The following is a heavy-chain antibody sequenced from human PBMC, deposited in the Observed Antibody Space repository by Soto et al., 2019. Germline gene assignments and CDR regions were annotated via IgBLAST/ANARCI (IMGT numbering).Heavy chain of an antibody. Sequence: GGSLRLSCAASGFTFDDYAMHWVRQAPGKGLEWVSGISWNSGSIGYADSVKGRFTISRDNAKNSLYLQMNCLRAEDTALYYCAKTRLTYYDFWSGPPDAFDIWGQGTMVTVSS. J-gene: IGHJ3*02. D-gene: IGHD3-3*01. CDR3: AKTRLTYYDFWSGPPDAFDI. V-gene: IGHV3-9*01. CDR1: GFTFDDYA. CDR2: ISWNSGSI.